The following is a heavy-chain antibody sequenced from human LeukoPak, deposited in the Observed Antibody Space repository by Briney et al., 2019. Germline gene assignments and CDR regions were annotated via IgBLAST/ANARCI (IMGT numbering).Heavy chain of an antibody. J-gene: IGHJ6*03. V-gene: IGHV1-69*05. CDR3: ARHRRRYCSSTSCQSSPENYYYYMDV. CDR1: GGTFSSYA. CDR2: IIPIFGTA. D-gene: IGHD2-2*01. Sequence: SVKVSCKASGGTFSSYAISWVRQAPGQGLEWMGGIIPIFGTAHQEQKFQVRVTINTDESTSTAYMELSSLRSEDTAVYYCARHRRRYCSSTSCQSSPENYYYYMDVWGKGTTVTVSS.